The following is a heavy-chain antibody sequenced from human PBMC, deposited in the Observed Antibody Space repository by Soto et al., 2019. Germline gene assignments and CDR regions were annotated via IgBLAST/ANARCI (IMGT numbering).Heavy chain of an antibody. CDR2: VSDDGHYK. D-gene: IGHD6-13*01. CDR1: GFTFKSFG. J-gene: IGHJ4*02. V-gene: IGHV3-30*03. CDR3: ERDLHGRYSSSWFGHLDL. Sequence: QVLLVESGGGVVQPGRSLRLSCEASGFTFKSFGFHWVRQAPGKGLEWVAVVSDDGHYKSYAESVKGRFTISRDNSKNTVYVEMSSLRPEDTAIYYCERDLHGRYSSSWFGHLDLWGQGPLVTVSS.